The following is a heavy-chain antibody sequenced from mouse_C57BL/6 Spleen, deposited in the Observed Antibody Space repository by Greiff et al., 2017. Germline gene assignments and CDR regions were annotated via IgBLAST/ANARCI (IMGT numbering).Heavy chain of an antibody. Sequence: EVQRVESGPGLVKPSQSLSLTCSVTGYSITSGYYWNWIRQFPGNKLEWMGYISYDGSNNYNPSLKNRISITRDTSKNQFVLKLNSVTTEDTATYYCARYSWYVDVWGTGTTVTVSS. CDR3: ARYSWYVDV. V-gene: IGHV3-6*01. CDR2: ISYDGSN. J-gene: IGHJ1*03. CDR1: GYSITSGYY.